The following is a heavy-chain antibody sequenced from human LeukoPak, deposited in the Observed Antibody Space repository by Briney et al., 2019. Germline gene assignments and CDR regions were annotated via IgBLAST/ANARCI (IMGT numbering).Heavy chain of an antibody. J-gene: IGHJ4*02. CDR3: AKDRRRLYYYDSSGCYYS. D-gene: IGHD3-22*01. CDR1: GLNFSRYW. V-gene: IGHV3-7*03. CDR2: IKPDGGEK. Sequence: GGSLRLACAASGLNFSRYWMTWVRQAPGKGLEWVASIKPDGGEKYYVDSVKGRFTISRDNSKNTLYLQMNSLRAEDTAVYYCAKDRRRLYYYDSSGCYYSWGQGTLVTVSS.